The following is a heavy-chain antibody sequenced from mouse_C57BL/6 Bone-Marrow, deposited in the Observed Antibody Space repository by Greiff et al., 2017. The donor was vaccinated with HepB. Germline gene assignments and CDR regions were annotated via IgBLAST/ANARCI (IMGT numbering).Heavy chain of an antibody. V-gene: IGHV1-15*01. CDR3: TFTTVVAGDY. CDR2: IDPETGGT. J-gene: IGHJ2*01. CDR1: GYTFTDYE. Sequence: QVQLQQPGAELVRPGASVTLSCKASGYTFTDYEMHWVKQTPVHGLEWIGAIDPETGGTAYNQKFKGKSIMTADNSSSTAYLELRSLTSEDSAVYYFTFTTVVAGDYWGQGTTLTVSS. D-gene: IGHD1-1*01.